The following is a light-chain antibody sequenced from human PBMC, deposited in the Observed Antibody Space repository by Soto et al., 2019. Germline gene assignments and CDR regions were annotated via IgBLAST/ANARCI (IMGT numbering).Light chain of an antibody. CDR1: QSISGY. J-gene: IGKJ1*01. V-gene: IGKV1-39*01. Sequence: DIQMTQSPSALSASVGDRVTVTCRASQSISGYLNWYQQKPGKAPKVLIFAASTLQSAVPSRFSGSGSGTDFTLTITSLQPEDVATYFCQQSHSTPWTFGRGTKVEV. CDR2: AAS. CDR3: QQSHSTPWT.